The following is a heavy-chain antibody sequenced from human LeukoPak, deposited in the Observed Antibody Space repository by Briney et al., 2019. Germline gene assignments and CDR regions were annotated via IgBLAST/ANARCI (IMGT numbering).Heavy chain of an antibody. Sequence: SETLSLTCSVSGYSISSGYYWGWIRQPPGKGLEWIGNIYHDGNTYYNPSLKSRVTMSVDTSKNQFSLKLSSVTAADTAVYYCAKDLYYYDSSGALDYWGQGTLVTVSS. D-gene: IGHD3-22*01. J-gene: IGHJ4*02. CDR1: GYSISSGYY. CDR2: IYHDGNT. CDR3: AKDLYYYDSSGALDY. V-gene: IGHV4-38-2*02.